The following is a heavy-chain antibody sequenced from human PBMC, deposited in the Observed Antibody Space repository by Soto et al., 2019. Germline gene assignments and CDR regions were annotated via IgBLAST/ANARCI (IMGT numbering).Heavy chain of an antibody. J-gene: IGHJ5*02. Sequence: GGSLRLSCAGSGFTLGDSYMSWIRQAPGKGLEWLSYISPGSRYPAYADSVKGRFTISRDNAKRSLYLQMMSLTAEDTAIYYCVRGGGGGLFDPWGQGTMVTVSS. CDR1: GFTLGDSY. V-gene: IGHV3-11*06. D-gene: IGHD2-15*01. CDR3: VRGGGGGLFDP. CDR2: ISPGSRYP.